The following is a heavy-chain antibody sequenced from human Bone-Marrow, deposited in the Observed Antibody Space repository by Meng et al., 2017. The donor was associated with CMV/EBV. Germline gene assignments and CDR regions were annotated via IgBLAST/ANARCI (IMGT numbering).Heavy chain of an antibody. V-gene: IGHV3-74*01. CDR3: ARVTYYYDSGGYGRALYYFDY. J-gene: IGHJ4*02. D-gene: IGHD3-22*01. CDR1: GFTFRNYW. Sequence: GESLKISCAASGFTFRNYWMHWVRQNPGKGLVWVSRINSDGSTTTYADSVKGRFTISRDNAKNTLYLQMSSLRADDTAIYYCARVTYYYDSGGYGRALYYFDYWGQGALVTVSS. CDR2: INSDGSTT.